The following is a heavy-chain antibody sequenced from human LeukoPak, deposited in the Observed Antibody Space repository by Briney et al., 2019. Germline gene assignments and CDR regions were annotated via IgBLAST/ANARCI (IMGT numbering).Heavy chain of an antibody. Sequence: PSETLSLTCSVSSYSISSGYYWGWIRQPPGKGLEWIGSIYHSGSTYYNPSLKSRVTISVDTSKNQFSLKLSSVTAADTAVYYCARPRDDSSGYYYNWFDPWGQGTLVTVSS. D-gene: IGHD3-22*01. J-gene: IGHJ5*02. CDR1: SYSISSGYY. V-gene: IGHV4-38-2*02. CDR2: IYHSGST. CDR3: ARPRDDSSGYYYNWFDP.